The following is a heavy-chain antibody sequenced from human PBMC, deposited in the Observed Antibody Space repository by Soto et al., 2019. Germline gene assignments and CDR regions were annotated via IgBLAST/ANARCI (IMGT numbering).Heavy chain of an antibody. CDR2: ITGSGRDT. CDR3: AKNGLDNSPSAIDS. Sequence: GSLRLSCAASGFTFRNNVLSWVRQAPGKGLDWVSGITGSGRDTYYADSVKGRLTISRDNSKNMVFLQMNSLRAEDTALYYCAKNGLDNSPSAIDSWGPGTLVTVS. CDR1: GFTFRNNV. V-gene: IGHV3-23*01. D-gene: IGHD2-8*01. J-gene: IGHJ4*02.